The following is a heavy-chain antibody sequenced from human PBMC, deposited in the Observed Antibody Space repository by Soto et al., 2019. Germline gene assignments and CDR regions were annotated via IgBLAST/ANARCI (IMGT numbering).Heavy chain of an antibody. J-gene: IGHJ5*02. CDR2: IYHSGST. Sequence: SETLSLTCASSGVSISSGGYSWSWIRQPPGKGLEWIGYIYHSGSTYYNPSLKSRVTISVDRSKNQFSLKLSSVTVADTAVYYCARVPGPWGQGTLVTVSS. CDR1: GVSISSGGYS. V-gene: IGHV4-30-2*01. CDR3: ARVPGP.